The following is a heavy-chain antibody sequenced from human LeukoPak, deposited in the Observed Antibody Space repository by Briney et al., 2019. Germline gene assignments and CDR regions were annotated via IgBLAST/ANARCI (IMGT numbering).Heavy chain of an antibody. CDR2: VIPPFGTI. CDR1: GGKFGSYS. J-gene: IGHJ3*01. Sequence: SVKVSCKASGGKFGSYSLTWVRQAPGQGLEWVGRVIPPFGTINYAQKFQDRVTLSADDSTGTAYMELRSLSSDDTAVYYCARVLFWSYFDFWSGPLDDLDVWGQGTLVTVSS. CDR3: ARVLFWSYFDFWSGPLDDLDV. V-gene: IGHV1-69*13. D-gene: IGHD3-3*01.